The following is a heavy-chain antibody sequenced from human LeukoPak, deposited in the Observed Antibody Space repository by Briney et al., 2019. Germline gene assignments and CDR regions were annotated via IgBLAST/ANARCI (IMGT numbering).Heavy chain of an antibody. J-gene: IGHJ4*02. D-gene: IGHD5-12*01. CDR3: ARGPSGYHNM. V-gene: IGHV3-66*01. CDR1: AFSVGSNY. CDR2: IYSGGST. Sequence: PGGSLRLSCAASAFSVGSNYMTWVRQAPGKGLEWVSLIYSGGSTYYADSVKGRFTISRDNSKNTLYLQMNSLRADDTAAYYCARGPSGYHNMGGQGTLVTVSS.